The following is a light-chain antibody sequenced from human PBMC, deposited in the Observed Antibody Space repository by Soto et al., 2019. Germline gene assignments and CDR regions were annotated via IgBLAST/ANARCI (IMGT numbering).Light chain of an antibody. J-gene: IGLJ2*01. V-gene: IGLV1-40*01. Sequence: QSVLTQPPSGSGAPGQRVTISCTGSSSNIGAGYDVHWYQQLPGTAPRLLIYGNTNRPSGVPDRFSGSKSGTSVSLVITGLQAEDEADYYCQSFDSSLTDSVVFGGGTKLTVL. CDR1: SSNIGAGYD. CDR2: GNT. CDR3: QSFDSSLTDSVV.